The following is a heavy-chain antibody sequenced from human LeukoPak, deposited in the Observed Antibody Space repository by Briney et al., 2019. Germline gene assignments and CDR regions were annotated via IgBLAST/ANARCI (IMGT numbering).Heavy chain of an antibody. CDR2: IIPIFGTE. D-gene: IGHD3-22*01. CDR1: GGTFSSYA. J-gene: IGHJ4*02. CDR3: ARLDSSGYCFDY. Sequence: SVKVSCKASGGTFSSYAISWVRQAPGQGLEWMGGIIPIFGTENYAQKFQGRVTITTDESTSTAYMELSSLRSEDTAVYYCARLDSSGYCFDYWGQGTLVTVSS. V-gene: IGHV1-69*05.